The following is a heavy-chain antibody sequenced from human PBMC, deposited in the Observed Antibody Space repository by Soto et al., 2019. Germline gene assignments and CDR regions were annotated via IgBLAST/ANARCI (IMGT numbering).Heavy chain of an antibody. CDR2: IYYSGST. Sequence: SETLSLTCSVSGGSIRRYYWSWIRQPPGKGLEWIGYIYYSGSTNYNPSLKSRVTISVDTSKNQFSLKLSSVTAADTAVYYCARRWGDYFTCWSQGSLVTFSS. J-gene: IGHJ4*02. D-gene: IGHD3-16*01. CDR3: ARRWGDYFTC. V-gene: IGHV4-59*08. CDR1: GGSIRRYY.